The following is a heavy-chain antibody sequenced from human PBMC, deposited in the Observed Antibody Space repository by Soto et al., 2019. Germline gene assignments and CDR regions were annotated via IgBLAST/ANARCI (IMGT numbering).Heavy chain of an antibody. CDR1: GFTFSSYA. J-gene: IGHJ4*02. CDR2: ISYDGSNK. V-gene: IGHV3-30-3*01. CDR3: ARPMTLEGATSFDY. D-gene: IGHD1-26*01. Sequence: QVQLVESGGGVVQPGRSLRLSCAASGFTFSSYAMHWVRQAPGKGLEWVAVISYDGSNKYYADSVKGRFTISRDNSKNTLYLQMNSLRAEDTAVYYCARPMTLEGATSFDYWGQGTLVTVSS.